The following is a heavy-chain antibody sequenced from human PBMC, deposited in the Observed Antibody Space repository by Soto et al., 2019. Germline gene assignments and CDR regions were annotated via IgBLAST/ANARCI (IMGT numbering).Heavy chain of an antibody. D-gene: IGHD3-3*01. CDR1: GYTFTSYG. CDR2: ISAYNGNT. V-gene: IGHV1-18*01. Sequence: GASVKVSCKASGYTFTSYGISWVRQAPGQGLEWMGWISAYNGNTNYAQKLQGRVTMTTDTSTSTAYMELRSLRSDDTAVYYCAXGGITIFGVVPLDGMDVWGQGTTVTVSS. J-gene: IGHJ6*02. CDR3: AXGGITIFGVVPLDGMDV.